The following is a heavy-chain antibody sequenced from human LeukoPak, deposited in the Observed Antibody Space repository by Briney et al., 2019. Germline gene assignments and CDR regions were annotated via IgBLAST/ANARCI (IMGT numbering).Heavy chain of an antibody. CDR2: IYYSGST. J-gene: IGHJ4*02. Sequence: SETLSLTCTVSGGSISSSSYYWGWIRQPPGKGLEWIGYIYYSGSTNYNPSLKSRVTISVDTSKNQFSLKLSSVTAADTAVYYCARGGDAVAGTDYWGQGTLVTVSS. CDR1: GGSISSSSYY. D-gene: IGHD6-19*01. V-gene: IGHV4-61*05. CDR3: ARGGDAVAGTDY.